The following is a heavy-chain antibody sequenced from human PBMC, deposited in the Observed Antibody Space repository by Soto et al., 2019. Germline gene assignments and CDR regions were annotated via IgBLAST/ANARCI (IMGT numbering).Heavy chain of an antibody. CDR2: IIPILGIA. Sequence: ASVKVSCKASGYTFTSYTISWVRQAPGQGLEWMGRIIPILGIANYAQKFQGRVTITADKSTSTAYMELSSLRSEDTAVYYCAKAVAGRHTYGFDYWGQGTLVTVSS. CDR1: GYTFTSYT. D-gene: IGHD6-19*01. V-gene: IGHV1-69*02. CDR3: AKAVAGRHTYGFDY. J-gene: IGHJ4*02.